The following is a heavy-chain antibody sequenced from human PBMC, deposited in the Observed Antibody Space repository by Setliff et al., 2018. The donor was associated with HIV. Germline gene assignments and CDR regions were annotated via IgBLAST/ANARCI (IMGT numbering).Heavy chain of an antibody. CDR1: GGTFSGYA. CDR2: IIPILGIA. V-gene: IGHV1-69*10. J-gene: IGHJ5*02. CDR3: ASVGEMVEGAPNWFDP. D-gene: IGHD3-10*01. Sequence: SVKVSCKASGGTFSGYAISWVRQAPGQGLEWMGGIIPILGIANYAQKFQGRVTITTDESTSTAYMELSSLRSEDTAVYYCASVGEMVEGAPNWFDPWGQGTLVTVSS.